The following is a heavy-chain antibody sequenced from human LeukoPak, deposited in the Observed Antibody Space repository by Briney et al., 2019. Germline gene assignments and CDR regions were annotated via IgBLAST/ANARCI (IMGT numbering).Heavy chain of an antibody. CDR2: IYYSGST. D-gene: IGHD3-3*01. J-gene: IGHJ6*03. V-gene: IGHV4-61*05. CDR1: GGSISSSSYY. CDR3: ARGCEYYDFWSGYAYYYYYMDV. Sequence: SETLSLTCTVSGGSISSSSYYWGWIRQPPGKGLEWIGYIYYSGSTNYNPSLKSRVTISVDTSKNQFSLKLSSVTAADTAVYYCARGCEYYDFWSGYAYYYYYMDVWGKGTTVTVSS.